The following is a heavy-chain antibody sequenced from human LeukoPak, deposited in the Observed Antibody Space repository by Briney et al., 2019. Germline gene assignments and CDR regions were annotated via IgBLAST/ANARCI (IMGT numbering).Heavy chain of an antibody. J-gene: IGHJ4*02. CDR2: IYYSGST. CDR1: GGSISSSSYY. CDR3: ARPNSSGYNYFDY. D-gene: IGHD6-19*01. V-gene: IGHV4-39*01. Sequence: SETLSLTCTVSGGSISSSSYYWGWIRQPPGKGLEWIGSIYYSGSTYYNPSLKSRVTISVDASKNQFSLKLSSVTAADTAVYYCARPNSSGYNYFDYWGQGTLVTVSS.